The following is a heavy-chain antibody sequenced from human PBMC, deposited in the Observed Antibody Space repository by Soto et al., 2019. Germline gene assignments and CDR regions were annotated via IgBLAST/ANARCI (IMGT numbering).Heavy chain of an antibody. Sequence: QVQLVQSGAEVKKPGASVKVSCKASGYTFTSYDINWVRQATGQGLEWMGWMNPNSGNTGYAQKLQGRVTMSRNTSISTAYMKLSRLRSEDTAVYYCARDDAVSLYYSYYGMDVWGQGPTVTVSS. CDR3: ARDDAVSLYYSYYGMDV. J-gene: IGHJ6*02. CDR2: MNPNSGNT. V-gene: IGHV1-8*01. D-gene: IGHD2-8*01. CDR1: GYTFTSYD.